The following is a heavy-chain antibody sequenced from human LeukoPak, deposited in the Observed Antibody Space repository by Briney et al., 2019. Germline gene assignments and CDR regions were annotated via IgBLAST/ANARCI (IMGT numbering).Heavy chain of an antibody. CDR2: INPNSGGT. Sequence: ASVTVSCKASGYTLTSFAMHWVRQAPGQGLEWMGRINPNSGGTNYAQKFQGRVTMTRDTSISTAYMELSRLRSDDTAVYYCARDPQRSYYYYGMDVWGQGTTVTVSS. D-gene: IGHD1-1*01. CDR3: ARDPQRSYYYYGMDV. V-gene: IGHV1-2*06. J-gene: IGHJ6*02. CDR1: GYTLTSFA.